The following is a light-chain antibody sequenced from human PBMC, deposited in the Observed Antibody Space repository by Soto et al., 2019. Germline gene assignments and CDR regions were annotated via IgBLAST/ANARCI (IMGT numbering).Light chain of an antibody. CDR2: GNN. J-gene: IGLJ2*01. V-gene: IGLV1-40*01. CDR3: QSYDNRLSGSVV. Sequence: QSVLTQPPSVSGAPGQRVTISCTGGSSNIGSPYDVYWYQQLPGTAPKLLIDGNNNRPSGVPDRFSGSKSGTSASLAIVGLQADDEADYYCQSYDNRLSGSVVFGGGTKLTVL. CDR1: SSNIGSPYD.